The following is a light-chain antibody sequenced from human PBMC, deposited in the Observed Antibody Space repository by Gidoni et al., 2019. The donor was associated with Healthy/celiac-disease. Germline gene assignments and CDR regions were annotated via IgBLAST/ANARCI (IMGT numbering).Light chain of an antibody. Sequence: DIQMTQSPSSLSASVGDRVTITCRASQSISSYLNWYQQKPGKAPKLLIYAASSLQSGVPSRFSGSGSGTDFTLTISSLQPEDFATYYCQQSYSTPLHVGQXTKLEIK. J-gene: IGKJ2*01. V-gene: IGKV1-39*01. CDR3: QQSYSTPLH. CDR2: AAS. CDR1: QSISSY.